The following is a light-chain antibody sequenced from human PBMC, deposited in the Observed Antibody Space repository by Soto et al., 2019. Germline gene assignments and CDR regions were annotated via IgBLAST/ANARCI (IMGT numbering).Light chain of an antibody. J-gene: IGLJ3*02. V-gene: IGLV2-14*03. CDR2: DIT. CDR1: SSDVGGYDH. CDR3: SSYTNKDTQL. Sequence: QSALTQPASVSGSPGQSITISCTGTSSDVGGYDHVSWYQQHPGKAPKLIIYDITVRPSGISRRFSGSKSDNTASLAVSGLQPEDEADYYCSSYTNKDTQLFGGGTQLTVL.